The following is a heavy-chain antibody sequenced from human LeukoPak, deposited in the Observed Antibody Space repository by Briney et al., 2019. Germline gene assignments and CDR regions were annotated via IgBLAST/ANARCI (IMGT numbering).Heavy chain of an antibody. Sequence: PSETLSLTCTVSGGSISSGGYYWSWVRQPPGKGLEWIGYIYHSGSTYNNPSLKSRVTISVDTSKNQFSLKLTSVTAADTAVYYCVRADAIFGVVIRAKRFDPWGQGTLVTVSS. V-gene: IGHV4-30-2*01. J-gene: IGHJ5*02. CDR2: IYHSGST. CDR1: GGSISSGGYY. CDR3: VRADAIFGVVIRAKRFDP. D-gene: IGHD3-3*01.